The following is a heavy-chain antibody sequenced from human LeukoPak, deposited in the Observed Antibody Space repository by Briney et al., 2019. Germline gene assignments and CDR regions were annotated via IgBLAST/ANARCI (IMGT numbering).Heavy chain of an antibody. CDR3: AKDYSGYSYGTYFDY. D-gene: IGHD5-18*01. Sequence: PGGSLRLSCAASGFTFSNNAMNWVRQAPGKGLEWVSVISGSGGSTHYADSVKGRFTISRDNSKNTLYLQMNGLRAEDTAVYYCAKDYSGYSYGTYFDYWGQGTLVTVSS. CDR2: ISGSGGST. J-gene: IGHJ4*02. CDR1: GFTFSNNA. V-gene: IGHV3-23*01.